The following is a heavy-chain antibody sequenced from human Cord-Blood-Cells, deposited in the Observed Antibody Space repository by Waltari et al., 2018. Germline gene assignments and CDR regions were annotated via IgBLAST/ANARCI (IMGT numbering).Heavy chain of an antibody. CDR1: GYTFTGYY. Sequence: QVQLVQSGAEVKKPGASVKVSCKASGYTFTGYYMPWLRQAPGQGLEWMGRINPNSGGTNYVQKFQGRVTMTRDTSISTAYMELSRLRSDDTAVYYCARALTVTTAFDIWGQGTMVTVSS. J-gene: IGHJ3*02. CDR3: ARALTVTTAFDI. V-gene: IGHV1-2*06. CDR2: INPNSGGT. D-gene: IGHD4-4*01.